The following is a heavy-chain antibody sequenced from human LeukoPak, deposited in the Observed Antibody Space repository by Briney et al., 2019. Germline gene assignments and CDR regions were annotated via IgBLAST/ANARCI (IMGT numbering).Heavy chain of an antibody. V-gene: IGHV3-33*01. CDR1: GFTFSSYG. J-gene: IGHJ4*02. Sequence: PGGSLRLSCAASGFTFSSYGMHWVRQAPGKGLEWVAVIWYDGSNKYHADSVQGRFTISRDNSENMVYLQMNSLRDEDTAVYYCARDPGGIHSYWGQGTLVTVSS. CDR2: IWYDGSNK. D-gene: IGHD1-26*01. CDR3: ARDPGGIHSY.